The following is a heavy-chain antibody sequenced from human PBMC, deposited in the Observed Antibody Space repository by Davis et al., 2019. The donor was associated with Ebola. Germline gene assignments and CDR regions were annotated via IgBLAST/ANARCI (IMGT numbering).Heavy chain of an antibody. D-gene: IGHD3-22*01. J-gene: IGHJ2*01. Sequence: AASVKVSCKASGGTFSSYAISWVRQAPGQGLEWMGGIIPIFGTANYAQKFQGRVTITADESTSTAYMELRSLRSDDTAVYYCARSITMIVAGYFDLWGRGTLVTVSS. V-gene: IGHV1-69*13. CDR1: GGTFSSYA. CDR3: ARSITMIVAGYFDL. CDR2: IIPIFGTA.